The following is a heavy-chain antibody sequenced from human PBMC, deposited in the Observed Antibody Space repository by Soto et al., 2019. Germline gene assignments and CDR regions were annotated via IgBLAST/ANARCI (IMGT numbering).Heavy chain of an antibody. J-gene: IGHJ6*02. D-gene: IGHD6-6*01. V-gene: IGHV4-30-2*05. Sequence: SETLSLTCAVSGGSISSGGYSWSWIRQPPGKGLEWIGYMYDSGSTNDNPSLKSRVTISVDPSKNQFSLKLSSVTAADTAVYYCARGIAARPARLGMDVWGQGTTVTVSS. CDR2: MYDSGST. CDR3: ARGIAARPARLGMDV. CDR1: GGSISSGGYS.